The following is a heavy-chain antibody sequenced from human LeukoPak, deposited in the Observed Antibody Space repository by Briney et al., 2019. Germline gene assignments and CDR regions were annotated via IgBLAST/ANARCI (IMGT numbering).Heavy chain of an antibody. D-gene: IGHD6-19*01. CDR1: GFTFSSYA. J-gene: IGHJ6*02. Sequence: GGSLRLSCAASGFTFSSYAMHWVREAPGKGLEWVAVISYDVSNKYYADSVKGRFTISRDNSKNTLYLQMNSLRAEDTAVYYCARDRGSGWYLYYYYYGMDVWGQGTTVSVSS. CDR3: ARDRGSGWYLYYYYYGMDV. CDR2: ISYDVSNK. V-gene: IGHV3-30-3*01.